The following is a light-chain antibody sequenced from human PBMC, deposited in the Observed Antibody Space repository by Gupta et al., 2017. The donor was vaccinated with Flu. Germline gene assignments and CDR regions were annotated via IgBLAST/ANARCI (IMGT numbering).Light chain of an antibody. CDR1: QSVSSY. CDR3: QQRSNWLT. Sequence: STGTVSLSPGDRATLSCRASQSVSSYLAWYQQKPGQAPRLLIYDASNRATGIPARFSGSGSGTDFTLTISSLEPEDFAVYYCQQRSNWLTFGGGTKVEIK. CDR2: DAS. J-gene: IGKJ4*01. V-gene: IGKV3-11*01.